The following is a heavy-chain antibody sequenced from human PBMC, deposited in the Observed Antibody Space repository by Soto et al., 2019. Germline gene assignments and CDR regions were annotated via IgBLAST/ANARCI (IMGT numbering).Heavy chain of an antibody. CDR1: GFTVSNNY. CDR2: IYSGGST. V-gene: IGHV3-66*01. Sequence: EEQLVESGGDLVQPGGSLRLSCAASGFTVSNNYMSWVRQAPGKGLEWVSLIYSGGSTYYADSVQGRFTISRDSSKNTLYLEMNCLRTEDTAMYYCAAYSHKGYWGQGTLVTVSS. D-gene: IGHD3-16*01. J-gene: IGHJ4*02. CDR3: AAYSHKGY.